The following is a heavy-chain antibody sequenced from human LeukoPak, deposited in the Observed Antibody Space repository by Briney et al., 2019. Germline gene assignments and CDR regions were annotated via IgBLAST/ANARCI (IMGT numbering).Heavy chain of an antibody. CDR3: ARAQRIDAFDI. Sequence: PSETLSLTCTVSGGSISSGGYYWSWIRQHPGKGLEWIGYIYYSGGTYYNPSLKSRVTISVDTSKNQFSLKLSSVTAADTAVYYCARAQRIDAFDIWGQGTMVTVSS. CDR1: GGSISSGGYY. CDR2: IYYSGGT. V-gene: IGHV4-31*03. J-gene: IGHJ3*02.